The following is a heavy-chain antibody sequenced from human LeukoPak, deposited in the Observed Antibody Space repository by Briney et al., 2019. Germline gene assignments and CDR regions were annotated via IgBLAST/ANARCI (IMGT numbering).Heavy chain of an antibody. Sequence: GGSLRLSCAASGFTFSSYWMSWVRQAPGKGLEWVANIKQDGSEKYYVDSVKGRFTISRDNAKNSLYLQMNSLRAEDTAVYYCARDRLWFGELWFDPWGQGTLVTVSS. V-gene: IGHV3-7*01. D-gene: IGHD3-10*01. CDR1: GFTFSSYW. J-gene: IGHJ5*02. CDR2: IKQDGSEK. CDR3: ARDRLWFGELWFDP.